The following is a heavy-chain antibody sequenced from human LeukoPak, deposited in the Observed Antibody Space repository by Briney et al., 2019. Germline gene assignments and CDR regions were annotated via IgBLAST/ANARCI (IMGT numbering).Heavy chain of an antibody. Sequence: SETLSLTCTVSGGSISSSSYYWGWIRQPPGQGLEWIGSIYCSGSTYYNPSLKSRVTISVDTSKNQFSLKLSSVTAADTAVYYCARGDILTGYYGDYWGQGTLVTVSS. D-gene: IGHD3-9*01. CDR3: ARGDILTGYYGDY. J-gene: IGHJ4*02. CDR1: GGSISSSSYY. CDR2: IYCSGST. V-gene: IGHV4-39*07.